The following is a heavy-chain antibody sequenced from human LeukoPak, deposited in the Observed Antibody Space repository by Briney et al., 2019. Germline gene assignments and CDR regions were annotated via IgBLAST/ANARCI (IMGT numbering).Heavy chain of an antibody. CDR1: GGSISSGGYY. Sequence: PSQTLSLTCTVSGGSISSGGYYWSWIRQHPGKGQEWIGYIYYSGSTYYNPSLKSRVTISVDTSKNQFSLKLSSVTAADTAVYYCARGKIVVVTAIHDAFDIWGQGTMVTVSS. J-gene: IGHJ3*02. D-gene: IGHD2-21*02. CDR3: ARGKIVVVTAIHDAFDI. V-gene: IGHV4-31*03. CDR2: IYYSGST.